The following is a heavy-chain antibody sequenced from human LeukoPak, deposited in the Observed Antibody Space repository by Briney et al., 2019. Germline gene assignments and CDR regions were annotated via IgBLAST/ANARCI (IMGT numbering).Heavy chain of an antibody. CDR3: ATLVVAASWVQNDY. J-gene: IGHJ4*02. CDR1: GGSISSSSSY. Sequence: SETLSLTCTVSGGSISSSSSYWGWIRQPPGKGLEWIGYIYYSGSTNYNPSLKSRVTISVDTSKNQFSLKLSSVTAADTAVYYCATLVVAASWVQNDYWGQGTLVTVSS. D-gene: IGHD2-15*01. CDR2: IYYSGST. V-gene: IGHV4-61*05.